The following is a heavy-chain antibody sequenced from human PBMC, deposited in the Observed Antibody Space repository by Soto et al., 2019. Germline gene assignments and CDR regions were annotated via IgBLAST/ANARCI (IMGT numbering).Heavy chain of an antibody. CDR3: ARGGVTILGVVMGPQCDV. V-gene: IGHV1-8*01. CDR2: MNPNSGNT. J-gene: IGHJ6*02. D-gene: IGHD3-3*01. Sequence: GASVKVSCKASGYTFTSYDINWVRQATGQGLEWMGWMNPNSGNTGYAQKFQGRVTMTRNTSISTAYMELSSLRSEDTAVYYCARGGVTILGVVMGPQCDVWGQGTTVTVSS. CDR1: GYTFTSYD.